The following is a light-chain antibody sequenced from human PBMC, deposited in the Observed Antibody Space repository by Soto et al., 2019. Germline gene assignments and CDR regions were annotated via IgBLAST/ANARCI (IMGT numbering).Light chain of an antibody. CDR1: SSHVGGYNY. J-gene: IGLJ1*01. CDR3: SSYAGSNIFYV. Sequence: QSALTQPPSASGSPGQSVTISCTGTSSHVGGYNYVSWYQQHPGKAPKLMIYEVTKRPSGVPDRFSGSKSGNTASLTVSGLQAEDEADYYCSSYAGSNIFYVFGTGTKLTVL. CDR2: EVT. V-gene: IGLV2-8*01.